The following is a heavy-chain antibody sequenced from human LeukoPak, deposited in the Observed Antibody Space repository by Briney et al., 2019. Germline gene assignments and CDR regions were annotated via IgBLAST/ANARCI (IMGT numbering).Heavy chain of an antibody. D-gene: IGHD3-22*01. CDR1: GFTVSSNY. V-gene: IGHV3-53*04. J-gene: IGHJ4*02. CDR2: IYSGGST. Sequence: GGSLRLSCAASGFTVSSNYMSWVRQAPGKGLEWVSVIYSGGSTYYADSVKGRFTISRHNSKNTLYLQMNSLRAEDTAVYYCARLGTYYYDSSGGSIDYWGQGTLVTVSS. CDR3: ARLGTYYYDSSGGSIDY.